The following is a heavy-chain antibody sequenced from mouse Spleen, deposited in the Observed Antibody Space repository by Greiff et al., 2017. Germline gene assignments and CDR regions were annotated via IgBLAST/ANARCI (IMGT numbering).Heavy chain of an antibody. CDR3: ARSYSKGGYFDV. Sequence: EVKLVESGGGLVQPGGSLSLSCAASGFTFTDYYMSWVRQPPGKALEWLGFIRNKANGYTTEYSASVKGRFTISRDNSQSILYLQMNALRAEDSATYYCARSYSKGGYFDVWGTGTTVTVSS. J-gene: IGHJ1*03. V-gene: IGHV7-3*01. D-gene: IGHD2-5*01. CDR1: GFTFTDYY. CDR2: IRNKANGYTT.